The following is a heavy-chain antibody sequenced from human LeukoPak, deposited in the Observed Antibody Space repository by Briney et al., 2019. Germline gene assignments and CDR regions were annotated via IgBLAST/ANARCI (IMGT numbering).Heavy chain of an antibody. CDR1: GFTFSSYG. CDR2: ISPSGDIT. V-gene: IGHV3-23*01. D-gene: IGHD3-10*01. Sequence: QPGGSLRLSCAASGFTFSSYGMSWVRQAPGKGLEWVSAISPSGDITYYADSVKGRFTISRDNSKNTLYLEVISLTAEDTAVYYCAKDDAWLRFGEWSQGTLVTVSS. J-gene: IGHJ4*02. CDR3: AKDDAWLRFGE.